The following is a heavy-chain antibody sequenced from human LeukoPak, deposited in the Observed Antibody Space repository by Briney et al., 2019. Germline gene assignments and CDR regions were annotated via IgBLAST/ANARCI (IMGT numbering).Heavy chain of an antibody. J-gene: IGHJ4*02. V-gene: IGHV4-34*01. D-gene: IGHD5-12*01. CDR3: ARVRPGYSGYA. CDR1: GVSFSGYY. Sequence: SETLSLTCAVYGVSFSGYYWSWIRQPPGKGLEWIGEINHSGSTNYNPSLKSRVTISVDTSKNQFSLKLSSVTAADTAVYYCARVRPGYSGYAWGQGTLVTVSS. CDR2: INHSGST.